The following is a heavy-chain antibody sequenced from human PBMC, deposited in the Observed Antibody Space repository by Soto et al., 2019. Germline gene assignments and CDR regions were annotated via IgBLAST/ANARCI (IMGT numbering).Heavy chain of an antibody. J-gene: IGHJ4*02. CDR1: GGTFSSYT. Sequence: SVKVSCKASGGTFSSYTISWVRQAPGQGLELMGRIIPILVISNYAQKFQGRVTITADKSTSTAYMELSSLRSEDTAVYYCARSGGSSWTYYFDYWGQGTLVTVSS. D-gene: IGHD6-13*01. CDR2: IIPILVIS. V-gene: IGHV1-69*02. CDR3: ARSGGSSWTYYFDY.